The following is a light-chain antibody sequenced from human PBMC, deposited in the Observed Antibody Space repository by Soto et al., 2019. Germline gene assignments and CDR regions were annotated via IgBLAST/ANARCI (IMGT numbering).Light chain of an antibody. V-gene: IGLV2-14*03. CDR2: DVS. CDR3: SSYTTRNTEV. J-gene: IGLJ1*01. CDR1: SSDVGAFNY. Sequence: YVLTQPACVTGSPGQAISIYYIGTSSDVGAFNYVSWYQHHPGKAPQLIIYDVSSRPSGVSNRFSASKSGNTASLTISGLQTEDEADYYCSSYTTRNTEVFGSGTKVTVL.